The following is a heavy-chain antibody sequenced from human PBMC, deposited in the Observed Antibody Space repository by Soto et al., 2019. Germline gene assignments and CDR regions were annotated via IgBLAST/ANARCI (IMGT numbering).Heavy chain of an antibody. CDR1: GFPFSSYG. CDR2: ISFDGTNK. V-gene: IGHV3-30*03. D-gene: IGHD3-10*01. J-gene: IGHJ4*02. CDR3: VGGQYYFDY. Sequence: QVQLVESGGGVVQPGRSLRLACAASGFPFSSYGMHWVRQAPGKGLEWVAVISFDGTNKYYADSVRGRFTISRDNSKNTLYLHMNSLTPEDTAMYYCVGGQYYFDYRGQGTLVTVSS.